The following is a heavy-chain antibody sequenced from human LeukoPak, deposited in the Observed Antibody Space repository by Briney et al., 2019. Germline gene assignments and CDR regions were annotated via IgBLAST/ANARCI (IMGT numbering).Heavy chain of an antibody. CDR2: VNTDGSSA. D-gene: IGHD6-13*01. J-gene: IGHJ4*02. CDR3: ARESGPGYSSSWLFDY. Sequence: QPGGSLRLSCAASGFTFSSYAMSWVRQAPGKGLVWVSRVNTDGSSASYADSVKGRFTISRDNAKNTLYLQMNSLRAEDTAVYYCARESGPGYSSSWLFDYWGQGTLVTVSS. V-gene: IGHV3-74*01. CDR1: GFTFSSYA.